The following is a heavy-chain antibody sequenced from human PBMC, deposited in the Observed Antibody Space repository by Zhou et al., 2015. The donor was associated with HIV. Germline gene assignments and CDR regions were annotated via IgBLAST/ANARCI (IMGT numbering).Heavy chain of an antibody. J-gene: IGHJ5*02. Sequence: QVQLVQSGAEVKKPGSSVKVSCKASGGTFSSYAISWVRQAPGQGLEWMGGIIPIFGTANYAQKFQGRVTITADESTSTAYMELSSLRSEDTAVYYCARDRLGYCSGGSCYSGRLDPWGQGNPGHRLL. CDR2: IIPIFGTA. CDR1: GGTFSSYA. V-gene: IGHV1-69*01. D-gene: IGHD2-15*01. CDR3: ARDRLGYCSGGSCYSGRLDP.